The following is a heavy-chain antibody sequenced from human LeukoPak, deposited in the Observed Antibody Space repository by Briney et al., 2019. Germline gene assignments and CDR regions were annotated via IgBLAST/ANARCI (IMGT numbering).Heavy chain of an antibody. D-gene: IGHD1-26*01. CDR1: GGSISSNY. Sequence: PSETLSLICTVSGGSISSNYWSWIRQPPGKGLEWIGYIYTSGSTNYNPSLKSRVTISVDTSKNQFSLKLSSVTAADTAVYYCARHGFRSGGYYFDYWGQGTLVTVSS. CDR3: ARHGFRSGGYYFDY. J-gene: IGHJ4*02. CDR2: IYTSGST. V-gene: IGHV4-4*09.